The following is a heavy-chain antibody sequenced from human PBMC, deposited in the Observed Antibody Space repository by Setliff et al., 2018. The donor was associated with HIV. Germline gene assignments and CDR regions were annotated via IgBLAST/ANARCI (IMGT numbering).Heavy chain of an antibody. CDR3: ATYAGNGGGKGY. CDR1: GGSITSSSYY. CDR2: TYSSGST. D-gene: IGHD2-21*01. Sequence: SETLSLTCTVSGGSITSSSYYWAWIRQPAGKGLEWIGQTYSSGSTKCNPSLKSRVTISVDTSKNQFSLTLSSVTAADTAMYYCATYAGNGGGKGYWGQGTLVTVSS. V-gene: IGHV4-61*09. J-gene: IGHJ4*02.